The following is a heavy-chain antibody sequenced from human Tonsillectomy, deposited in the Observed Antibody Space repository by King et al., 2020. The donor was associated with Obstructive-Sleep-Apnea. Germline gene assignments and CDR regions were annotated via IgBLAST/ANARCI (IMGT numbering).Heavy chain of an antibody. Sequence: VQLVESGGGLVQPGRSLRLSCAVSGFTFDDYAMHWVRQAPGKGLEWVSGISWNSCSIDYGDFVKGRFTISRNNAKNSLYLQMNSLRVEDTALYYCAKVSSYQTYGDYYHGMDVWGQGTTVTVSS. CDR3: AKVSSYQTYGDYYHGMDV. J-gene: IGHJ6*02. D-gene: IGHD4-17*01. CDR2: ISWNSCSI. CDR1: GFTFDDYA. V-gene: IGHV3-9*01.